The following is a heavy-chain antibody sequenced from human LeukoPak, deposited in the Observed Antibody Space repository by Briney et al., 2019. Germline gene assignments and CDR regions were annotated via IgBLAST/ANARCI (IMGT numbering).Heavy chain of an antibody. V-gene: IGHV3-23*01. J-gene: IGHJ4*02. CDR2: ISGSSGST. D-gene: IGHD3-22*01. CDR3: AKDLDESITMIVVVITAFDY. CDR1: GFTFSSYA. Sequence: GGSLRLSCAASGFTFSSYAMSWVRQAPGKGLEWVSAISGSSGSTYYADSVKGRFTISRDNSKNTLYLQMNSLRAEDTAVYYCAKDLDESITMIVVVITAFDYWGQGTLVTVSS.